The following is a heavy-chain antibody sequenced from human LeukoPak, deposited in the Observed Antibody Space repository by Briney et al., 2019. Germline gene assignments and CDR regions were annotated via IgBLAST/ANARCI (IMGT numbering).Heavy chain of an antibody. Sequence: SETLSLTCSVCGGSMRSYYGSGIRQPAGKGLEWIGRIYTSWSTNYNPSLKSRVTISVDTSKNQFSLKLSSVTAADTAVYYCPRWGGSYSHGAFDIWGQGTMDTVSS. CDR2: IYTSWST. J-gene: IGHJ3*02. D-gene: IGHD1-26*01. CDR1: GGSMRSYY. CDR3: PRWGGSYSHGAFDI. V-gene: IGHV4-4*07.